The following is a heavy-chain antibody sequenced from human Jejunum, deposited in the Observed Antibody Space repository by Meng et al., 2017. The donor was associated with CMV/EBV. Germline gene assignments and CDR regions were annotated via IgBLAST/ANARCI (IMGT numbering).Heavy chain of an antibody. CDR1: GFTFSKHW. CDR3: ARDRNLTF. CDR2: IKEDGSEK. V-gene: IGHV3-7*01. D-gene: IGHD3-9*01. J-gene: IGHJ4*02. Sequence: RLSFEGFGFTFSKHWMTWVRQAPGKGLEWVANIKEDGSEKYYVATVKGRFTISRDNVENSLFLQMNSLRADDTAVYYCARDRNLTFWGQGTLVTVSS.